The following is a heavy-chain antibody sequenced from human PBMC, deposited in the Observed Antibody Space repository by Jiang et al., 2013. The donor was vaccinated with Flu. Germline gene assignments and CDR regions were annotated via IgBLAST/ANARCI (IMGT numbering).Heavy chain of an antibody. CDR3: ARGVYYDPPYYYYGMDV. D-gene: IGHD3-3*01. Sequence: GAEVKKPGSSVKVSCKASGGTFSSYAISWVRQAPGQGLEWMGGIIPIFGTANYAQKFQGRVTITADESTSTAYMELSSLRSEDTAVYYCARGVYYDPPYYYYGMDVWGQGTTVTVSS. V-gene: IGHV1-69*01. J-gene: IGHJ6*02. CDR2: IIPIFGTA. CDR1: GGTFSSYA.